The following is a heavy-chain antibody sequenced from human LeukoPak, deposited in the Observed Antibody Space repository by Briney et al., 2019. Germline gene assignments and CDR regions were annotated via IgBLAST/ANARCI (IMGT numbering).Heavy chain of an antibody. Sequence: PGGSLRLSCAASGFTFSSYGMHWVRQAPGKGLEGVAFIRYDGSNKYYADSVKGRFTISRDNSKNTLYLQMNSLRAEDTAVYYCAKVDGSGSYSVFDYWGQGTLVTVSS. J-gene: IGHJ4*02. D-gene: IGHD3-10*01. V-gene: IGHV3-30*02. CDR1: GFTFSSYG. CDR3: AKVDGSGSYSVFDY. CDR2: IRYDGSNK.